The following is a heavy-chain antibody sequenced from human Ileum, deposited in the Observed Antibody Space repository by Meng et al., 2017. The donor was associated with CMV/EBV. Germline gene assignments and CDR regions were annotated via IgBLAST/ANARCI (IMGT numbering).Heavy chain of an antibody. Sequence: QDPLVEVGPEERRTGPSVKVSCKASGYTFTSQGITWVRQAPGQGLEWMGWINTNNGNTKYAWKFQGRVTMTTDTSTSTGYMELRSLRYDDTAVYYCARGIDYWGQGTLVTVAS. CDR3: ARGIDY. J-gene: IGHJ4*02. CDR2: INTNNGNT. CDR1: GYTFTSQG. V-gene: IGHV1-18*01.